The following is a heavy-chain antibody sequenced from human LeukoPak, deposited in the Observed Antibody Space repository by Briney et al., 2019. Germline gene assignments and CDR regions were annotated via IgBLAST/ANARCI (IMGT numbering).Heavy chain of an antibody. Sequence: SETLSLTCTVSGGSISSYYWSWIRQPPGKGLEWIGYIYYSGSTYYNPSLKSRVTISVDTSKNQFSLKLSSVTAADTAVYYCARSAPDIVLMVYANWFDPWGQGTLVTVSS. J-gene: IGHJ5*02. D-gene: IGHD2-8*01. CDR3: ARSAPDIVLMVYANWFDP. CDR2: IYYSGST. CDR1: GGSISSYY. V-gene: IGHV4-59*12.